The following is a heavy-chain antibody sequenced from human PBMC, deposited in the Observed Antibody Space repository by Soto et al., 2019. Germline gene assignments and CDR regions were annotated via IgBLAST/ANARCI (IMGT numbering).Heavy chain of an antibody. J-gene: IGHJ4*02. D-gene: IGHD5-18*01. CDR1: GFTFSSYD. V-gene: IGHV3-13*01. CDR3: ARDLSSYGYDC. Sequence: GGSLRLSCAASGFTFSSYDMHWVRQATGKGLEWVSAIGTAGDTYYPGSVKGRFTISRENAKNSLYLQMNSLRAEDTAVYYCARDLSSYGYDCWGQGTLVTVSS. CDR2: IGTAGDT.